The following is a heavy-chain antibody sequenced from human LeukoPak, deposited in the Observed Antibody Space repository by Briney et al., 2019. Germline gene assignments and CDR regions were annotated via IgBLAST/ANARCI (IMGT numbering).Heavy chain of an antibody. D-gene: IGHD1-7*01. CDR2: ILADGTTT. V-gene: IGHV3-74*03. CDR1: GFIFSDYV. J-gene: IGHJ4*02. Sequence: GGSLRLSCAASGFIFSDYVMYWVRQAPGKGLVWVSRILADGTTTMYADSVKGRFTISRDNAKNTLYLQMNSLRAEDTAAYYCARGNYGFDYWGQGTLVIVSS. CDR3: ARGNYGFDY.